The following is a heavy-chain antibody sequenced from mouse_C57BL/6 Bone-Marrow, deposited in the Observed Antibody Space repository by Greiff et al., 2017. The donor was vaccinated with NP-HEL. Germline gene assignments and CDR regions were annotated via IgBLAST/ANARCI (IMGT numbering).Heavy chain of an antibody. D-gene: IGHD1-1*02. Sequence: EVQWVESGGGLVQPGGSLKLSCAASGFTFSDYYMYWVRQTPEKRLEWVAYISNGGGSTYYPDTVKGRFTISRDNAKNTLYLQMSRLKSEDTAMYYCARHQGIYGGFAYWGQGTLVTVSA. V-gene: IGHV5-12*01. CDR1: GFTFSDYY. J-gene: IGHJ3*01. CDR3: ARHQGIYGGFAY. CDR2: ISNGGGST.